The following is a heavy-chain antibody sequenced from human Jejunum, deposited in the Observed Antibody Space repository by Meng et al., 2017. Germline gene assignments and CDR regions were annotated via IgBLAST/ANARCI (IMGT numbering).Heavy chain of an antibody. D-gene: IGHD2-8*01. CDR2: IIPLFGRV. CDR1: GGSFSSYT. J-gene: IGHJ3*02. V-gene: IGHV1-69*08. CDR3: ARATNVFDI. Sequence: QAQLVQSGAEVKKLGSSVMVSGKASGGSFSSYTFSWVRQAPGQGLEWMGRIIPLFGRVNYAQKFQDRVIITADKSTSTVYMELTSLGSDDTAVYYCARATNVFDIWGQGTKVTVSS.